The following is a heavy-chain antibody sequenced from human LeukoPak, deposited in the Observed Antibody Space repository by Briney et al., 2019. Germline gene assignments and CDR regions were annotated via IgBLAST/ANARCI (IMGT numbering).Heavy chain of an antibody. Sequence: SGGSLRLSCAAYGFTFDDYGMSWVRQAPGKGLEWVSGINWNGGSTGYADSVKGRFTISRDNAKNSLYLQMNSLRAEDTALYYCARDRYSIAVAGFSDYWGQGTLVTVSS. CDR2: INWNGGST. CDR3: ARDRYSIAVAGFSDY. V-gene: IGHV3-20*04. J-gene: IGHJ4*02. CDR1: GFTFDDYG. D-gene: IGHD6-19*01.